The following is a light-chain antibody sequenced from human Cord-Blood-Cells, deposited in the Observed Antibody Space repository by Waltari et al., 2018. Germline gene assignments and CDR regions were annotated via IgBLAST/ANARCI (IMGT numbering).Light chain of an antibody. Sequence: DIQMTHSPSSLSASVGVSVTITCRASQSISSYLNWYQQKPGKAPKLLIYAASSLQSGVPSRFSGSGSGTDFTLTISSLQPEDFATYYCQQSYSTPYSFGQGTKLEIK. CDR2: AAS. J-gene: IGKJ2*03. V-gene: IGKV1-39*01. CDR3: QQSYSTPYS. CDR1: QSISSY.